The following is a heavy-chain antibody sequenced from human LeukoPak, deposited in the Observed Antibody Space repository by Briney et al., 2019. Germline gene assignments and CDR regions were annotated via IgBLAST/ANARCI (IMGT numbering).Heavy chain of an antibody. CDR2: ISYDGSNK. Sequence: PGRSLRLSCAASGFTFSSYAMHWVRQAPGKGLEWVAVISYDGSNKYYADSVKGRFTISRDNSKNTLYLQMSSLRAEDTAVYYCARDRSSGWYYFDYWGQGTLVTVSS. D-gene: IGHD6-19*01. V-gene: IGHV3-30*04. J-gene: IGHJ4*02. CDR1: GFTFSSYA. CDR3: ARDRSSGWYYFDY.